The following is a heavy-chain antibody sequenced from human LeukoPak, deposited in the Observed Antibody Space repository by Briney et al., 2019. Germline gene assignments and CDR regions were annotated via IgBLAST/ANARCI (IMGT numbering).Heavy chain of an antibody. J-gene: IGHJ5*02. V-gene: IGHV3-11*04. CDR3: ARAASYSSSWPNWFDP. Sequence: GGSLRLSCAASEFIFSNYYMSWIRQAPGKGLEWVSHIRSGGDTTYYADSVKGRFTISRDNLKNLLYLEMNSLKAEDTAVYYCARAASYSSSWPNWFDPWGHGTLVTVSS. CDR1: EFIFSNYY. D-gene: IGHD2-2*01. CDR2: IRSGGDTT.